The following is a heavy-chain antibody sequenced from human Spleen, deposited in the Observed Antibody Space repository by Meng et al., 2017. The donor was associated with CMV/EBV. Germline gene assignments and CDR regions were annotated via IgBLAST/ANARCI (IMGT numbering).Heavy chain of an antibody. CDR2: ISHSGST. Sequence: LRLSCAVSGASITSGDFSWSWIRQPPGKGLEWIGYISHSGSTYYNPSLESRITISVDTSTNQISLKVRSVTAADTAVYYCATYDVLTGFNPYWGQGTLVTVSS. CDR3: ATYDVLTGFNPY. CDR1: GASITSGDFS. D-gene: IGHD3-9*01. J-gene: IGHJ4*02. V-gene: IGHV4-30-4*08.